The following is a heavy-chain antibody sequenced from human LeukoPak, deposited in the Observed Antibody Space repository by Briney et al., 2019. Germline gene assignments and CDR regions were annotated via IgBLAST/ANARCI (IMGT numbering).Heavy chain of an antibody. CDR3: ARCLPYGMDV. V-gene: IGHV1-8*02. CDR1: GYPFTGYY. J-gene: IGHJ6*02. CDR2: MNPNSGNT. Sequence: GASVEVSCKASGYPFTGYYVHWVRQAPGQGLEWMGWMNPNSGNTGYAQKFQGRVTMTRNTSISTAYMELSSLRSEDTAVYYCARCLPYGMDVWGQGTTVTVSS.